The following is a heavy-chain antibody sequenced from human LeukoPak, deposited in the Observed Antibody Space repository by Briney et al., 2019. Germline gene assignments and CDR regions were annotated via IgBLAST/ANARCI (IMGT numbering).Heavy chain of an antibody. Sequence: ASVKVSCTAGGYNFPAYFVHWVRQAPGQGLEWMARINPNGGDTNYAQTVQGRVTMASDKSISTAYMELNSLRADDTAVYYCARVSISAVEANFDYWGQGTLVTVSS. CDR2: INPNGGDT. CDR1: GYNFPAYF. V-gene: IGHV1-2*06. CDR3: ARVSISAVEANFDY. J-gene: IGHJ4*02. D-gene: IGHD3-3*02.